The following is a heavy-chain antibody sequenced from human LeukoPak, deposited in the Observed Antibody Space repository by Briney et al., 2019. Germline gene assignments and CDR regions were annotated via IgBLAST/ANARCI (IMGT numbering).Heavy chain of an antibody. CDR3: TCRWILDY. D-gene: IGHD5-18*01. CDR1: GFTFSIYW. V-gene: IGHV3-7*01. CDR2: IKQDGSEK. J-gene: IGHJ4*02. Sequence: PGGSLRLSCGASGFTFSIYWMTWVRQAPGKGLEWVANIKQDGSEKYYVDSVKGRFTISRDNAKNSLYLQMNSLRAEDTAVYYCTCRWILDYWGQGTLVTVSS.